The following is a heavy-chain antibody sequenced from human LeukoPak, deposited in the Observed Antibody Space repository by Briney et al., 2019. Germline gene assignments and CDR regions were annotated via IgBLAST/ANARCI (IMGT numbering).Heavy chain of an antibody. CDR2: IYYSGST. J-gene: IGHJ4*02. D-gene: IGHD3-22*01. CDR3: ARLSIGRGYYYFDY. Sequence: PSETLSLPCTVSCGSLNSSTSYWGRVRPPPGKGVGWVGSIYYSGSTYYTPSLKSRVTISVNMSKNQFSLKLSSVTAADTAVYYCARLSIGRGYYYFDYWGQGTLVTVS. CDR1: CGSLNSSTSY. V-gene: IGHV4-39*01.